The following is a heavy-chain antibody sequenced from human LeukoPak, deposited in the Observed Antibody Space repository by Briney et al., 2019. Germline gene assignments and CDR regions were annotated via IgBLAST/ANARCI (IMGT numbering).Heavy chain of an antibody. Sequence: GGSLRLSCTASGLTFGDYGMSWFRQAPGKGLEWIGFIRSKAYGGATEYAASVKGRFTISRDDSKSIAYLQVSSLRTEDTAVYYCTRWYYGSGTYYSALGYWGQGTLVTVST. CDR2: IRSKAYGGAT. CDR3: TRWYYGSGTYYSALGY. V-gene: IGHV3-49*03. D-gene: IGHD3-10*01. CDR1: GLTFGDYG. J-gene: IGHJ4*02.